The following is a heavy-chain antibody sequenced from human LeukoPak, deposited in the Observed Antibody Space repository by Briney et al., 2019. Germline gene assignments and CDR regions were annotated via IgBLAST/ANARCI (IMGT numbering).Heavy chain of an antibody. CDR1: GFTFGDYA. CDR2: IRSKAYGGTT. V-gene: IGHV3-49*03. Sequence: GGSLRLSCTASGFTFGDYAMSWFRQAPGKGLEWVGFIRSKAYGGTTEYAASVKGRFTISRDDSKSIAYLQMNSLKTEDTAVYYCTRARQYLLGYGSGSSYGMDVWGQGTTVTVSS. CDR3: TRARQYLLGYGSGSSYGMDV. D-gene: IGHD3-10*01. J-gene: IGHJ6*02.